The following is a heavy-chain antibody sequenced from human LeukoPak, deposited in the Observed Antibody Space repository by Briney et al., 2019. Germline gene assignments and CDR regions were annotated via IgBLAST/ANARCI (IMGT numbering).Heavy chain of an antibody. Sequence: SETLSLTCTVSGGSISSYYWSWIRQPPGKGLEWIGYIYYSGSTNYNPSLKSRVTISVDTSKNQFSLKLSSVTAADTAVYYCARVKGKVPAAPDYWGQGPLVTVSS. D-gene: IGHD2-2*01. J-gene: IGHJ4*02. CDR2: IYYSGST. CDR1: GGSISSYY. V-gene: IGHV4-59*01. CDR3: ARVKGKVPAAPDY.